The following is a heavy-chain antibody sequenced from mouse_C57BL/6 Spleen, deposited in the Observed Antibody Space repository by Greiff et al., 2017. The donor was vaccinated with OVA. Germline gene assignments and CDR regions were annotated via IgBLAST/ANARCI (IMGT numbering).Heavy chain of an antibody. CDR2: IYPGDGDT. D-gene: IGHD2-10*01. Sequence: VQLQQSGAELVKPGASVKISCKASGYAFSSYWMNWVKQRPGKGLEWIGQIYPGDGDTNYNGKFKGKATLTADKSSSTAYMQLSSLTSEDSAVYFCARKRLLCGWYFDVWGTGTPVTVSS. J-gene: IGHJ1*03. V-gene: IGHV1-80*01. CDR1: GYAFSSYW. CDR3: ARKRLLCGWYFDV.